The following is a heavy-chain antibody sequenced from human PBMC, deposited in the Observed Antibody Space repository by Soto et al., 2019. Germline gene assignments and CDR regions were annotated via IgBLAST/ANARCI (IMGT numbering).Heavy chain of an antibody. D-gene: IGHD5-12*01. CDR3: ARRKERSCPYDLDS. Sequence: QVQLVQSGAEVKKPGASVRVSRQASGYTFISFDINWVRQATGQGLEWMGWMNPNTGNTGYEQKFQGRVTMTMNTTIGTAYMELSSLTSEDTAVYYCARRKERSCPYDLDSGGKGTLVTVSS. CDR1: GYTFISFD. CDR2: MNPNTGNT. J-gene: IGHJ4*02. V-gene: IGHV1-8*01.